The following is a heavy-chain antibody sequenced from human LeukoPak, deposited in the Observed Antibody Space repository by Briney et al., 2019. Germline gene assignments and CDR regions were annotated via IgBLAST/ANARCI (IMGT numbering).Heavy chain of an antibody. D-gene: IGHD7-27*01. CDR2: IDFSSSYI. Sequence: GGSLRLSCAASGFTFSTYSMNWVRQAPGKGLEWVSSIDFSSSYIYYIDSVKGRFTISRDNARSSLYLQMNSLRAEDTAVYYCARDGTGFSSGMGVWGQGTTVTVSS. CDR3: ARDGTGFSSGMGV. CDR1: GFTFSTYS. V-gene: IGHV3-21*01. J-gene: IGHJ6*02.